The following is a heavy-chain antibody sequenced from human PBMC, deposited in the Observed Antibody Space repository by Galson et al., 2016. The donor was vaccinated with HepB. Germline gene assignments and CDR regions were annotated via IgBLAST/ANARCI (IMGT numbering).Heavy chain of an antibody. D-gene: IGHD3-3*01. Sequence: SVKVSCKASGYTFTNYPIHWVRQAPGQRLEWMGWINAGNGDTKYSQKLQGRVTITRDTSASTAYMELSSLRSEDTAVYYCARQDYDFWSAIKYYYYYYMDVWGKGTTVTVSS. CDR1: GYTFTNYP. J-gene: IGHJ6*03. CDR2: INAGNGDT. CDR3: ARQDYDFWSAIKYYYYYYMDV. V-gene: IGHV1-3*01.